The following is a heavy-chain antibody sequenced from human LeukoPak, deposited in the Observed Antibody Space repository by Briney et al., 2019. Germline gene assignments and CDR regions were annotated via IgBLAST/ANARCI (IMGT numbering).Heavy chain of an antibody. CDR1: GFTFSSYA. D-gene: IGHD1-26*01. Sequence: PGGSLRLSCAASGFTFSSYAMSWVRQAPGKGLEWVSAISGSGGSTYYADSVKGRFTISRDNSKNTLYLQMNGLRAEDTAVYYCAKELTSLPAPWEPLGYGGQGTLVTVSS. CDR3: AKELTSLPAPWEPLGY. CDR2: ISGSGGST. V-gene: IGHV3-23*01. J-gene: IGHJ4*02.